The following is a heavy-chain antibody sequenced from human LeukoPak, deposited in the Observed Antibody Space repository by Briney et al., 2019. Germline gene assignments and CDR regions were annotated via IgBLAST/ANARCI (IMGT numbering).Heavy chain of an antibody. CDR2: INAGNGYT. Sequence: ASVKVSCKASGYTFTSFAMHWVRQAPGQRLEWMGWINAGNGYTKYSQNFQGRVTITRDTSASTAYMELSSLRSEDTAVYYCARELRGATIIDYWGQGTLVTVSS. CDR3: ARELRGATIIDY. J-gene: IGHJ4*02. D-gene: IGHD1-26*01. CDR1: GYTFTSFA. V-gene: IGHV1-3*01.